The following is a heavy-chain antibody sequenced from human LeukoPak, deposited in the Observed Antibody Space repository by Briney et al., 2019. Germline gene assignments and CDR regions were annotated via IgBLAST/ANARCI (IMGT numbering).Heavy chain of an antibody. CDR1: GFTFSSYG. CDR2: IRYDGSNK. J-gene: IGHJ4*02. V-gene: IGHV3-30*02. D-gene: IGHD6-13*01. CDR3: AKDPVSGYSSSWGASLTH. Sequence: GGSLRLSCAASGFTFSSYGMSWVRQAPGKGLEWVAFIRYDGSNKYYADSVKGRFTISRDNSKNTLYLQMNSLRAEDTAVYYCAKDPVSGYSSSWGASLTHWGQGTLVTVSS.